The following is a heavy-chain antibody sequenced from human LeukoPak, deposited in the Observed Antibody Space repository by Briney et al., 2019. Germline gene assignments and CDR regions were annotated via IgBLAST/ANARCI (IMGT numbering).Heavy chain of an antibody. CDR3: ATYSTRNAREFQS. CDR1: GFIFSNCW. Sequence: VQPGGSLRLSCETSGFIFSNCWMTWVRQAPGKGLEWVANIKTDASEKYYADSVKGRFTISRDNAKMSLYLQMNSLRVEDTAVYYCATYSTRNAREFQSWGQGTLVTVSS. V-gene: IGHV3-7*01. J-gene: IGHJ1*01. D-gene: IGHD4-11*01. CDR2: IKTDASEK.